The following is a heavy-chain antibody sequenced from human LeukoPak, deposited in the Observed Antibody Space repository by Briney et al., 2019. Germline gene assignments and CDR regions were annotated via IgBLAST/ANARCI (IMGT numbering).Heavy chain of an antibody. CDR3: ARDLKIYTVTTPLGDY. Sequence: GASVKVSCKASGYTFTGYYMHWVRQAPGQGLEWMGWISAYNGNTNYAQKLQGRVTMTTDTSTSTAYMELRSLRSDDTAVYYCARDLKIYTVTTPLGDYWGQGTLVTVSS. J-gene: IGHJ4*02. D-gene: IGHD4-17*01. CDR1: GYTFTGYY. CDR2: ISAYNGNT. V-gene: IGHV1-18*04.